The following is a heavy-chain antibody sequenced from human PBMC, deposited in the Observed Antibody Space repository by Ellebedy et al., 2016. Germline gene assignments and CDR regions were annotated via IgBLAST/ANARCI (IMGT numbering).Heavy chain of an antibody. CDR1: GNAFTSIY. D-gene: IGHD4-11*01. J-gene: IGHJ4*02. V-gene: IGHV1-46*01. Sequence: ASVKVSCKASGNAFTSIYLHWVRQAPGQGXVWMVIINPSNGGTDYAQKFQDRVTLTRDTSTSTVYMELTSLRSDDTAVYYCATNEYSLPIFLYWGQGTLVTVSS. CDR2: INPSNGGT. CDR3: ATNEYSLPIFLY.